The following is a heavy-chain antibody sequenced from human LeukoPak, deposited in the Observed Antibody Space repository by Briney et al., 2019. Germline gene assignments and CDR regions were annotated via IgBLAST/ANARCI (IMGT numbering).Heavy chain of an antibody. CDR2: ISGSGGST. J-gene: IGHJ3*02. CDR1: GFXFSSYA. CDR3: AREDYYGSGSYEALDI. V-gene: IGHV3-23*01. Sequence: PGGSLRLSCAASGFXFSSYAISWVRQAPGKGLEWVSAISGSGGSTYYADSVKGRFTIPRDNAKNTLYLQMNSLRAEDTAVYYCAREDYYGSGSYEALDIWGQGTMVTVSS. D-gene: IGHD3-10*01.